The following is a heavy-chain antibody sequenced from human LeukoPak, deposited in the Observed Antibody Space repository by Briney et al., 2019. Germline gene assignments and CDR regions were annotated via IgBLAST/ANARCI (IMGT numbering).Heavy chain of an antibody. Sequence: SETLSLTCTVSGGSISSGSYYWSWIRQPAGKGLEWIGRIYTSGSTNYNPSLKSRVTMSVDTSKNQFSLKLSSVTAADTAVYYCARDLWYYYGSGDVNWFDPWGQGTLVTVSS. CDR2: IYTSGST. D-gene: IGHD3-10*01. J-gene: IGHJ5*02. CDR3: ARDLWYYYGSGDVNWFDP. CDR1: GGSISSGSYY. V-gene: IGHV4-61*02.